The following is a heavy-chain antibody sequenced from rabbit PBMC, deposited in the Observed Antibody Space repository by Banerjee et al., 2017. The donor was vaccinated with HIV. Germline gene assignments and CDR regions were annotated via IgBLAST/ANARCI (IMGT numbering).Heavy chain of an antibody. V-gene: IGHV1S45*01. CDR1: GFSFSSDG. J-gene: IGHJ6*01. CDR3: AREDGGPGNVDL. CDR2: IYTSSTDT. Sequence: QEQLEESGGDLVKPEGSLTLTCTASGFSFSSDGISWVRQAPGKGLEWIAYIYTSSTDTLYATWAKGRVTISKTSSTTVTLQMTSLTAADTATYFCAREDGGPGNVDLWGPGTLVTVS. D-gene: IGHD2-1*01.